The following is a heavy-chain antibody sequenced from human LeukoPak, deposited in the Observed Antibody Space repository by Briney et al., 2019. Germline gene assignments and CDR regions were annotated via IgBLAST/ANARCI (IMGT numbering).Heavy chain of an antibody. CDR1: GFTFSSYS. V-gene: IGHV3-23*01. D-gene: IGHD6-13*01. CDR3: AKDTLATAGFDY. J-gene: IGHJ4*02. CDR2: ISGSGGST. Sequence: GGSLRLSCAASGFTFSSYSMSWVRQAPGNGLEWVSAISGSGGSTYYADSVKGRFTISRDNSKNTLYLQMNSLRAEDTAVYYCAKDTLATAGFDYWGQGTLVTVSS.